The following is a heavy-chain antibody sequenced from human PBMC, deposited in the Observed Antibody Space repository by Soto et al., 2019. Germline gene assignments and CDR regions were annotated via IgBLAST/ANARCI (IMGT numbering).Heavy chain of an antibody. CDR1: GGTFSSYT. CDR3: AMEYCSSTSCYRDY. Sequence: QVQLVQSGAEVKKPGSSVKVSCKASGGTFSSYTISWVRQAPGQGLEWMGRIIPILGIANYAQKFQGRVTIPAXKXTSAAYMELSSLRSEDTAVYYCAMEYCSSTSCYRDYWGQGTLVTVSS. CDR2: IIPILGIA. V-gene: IGHV1-69*02. J-gene: IGHJ4*02. D-gene: IGHD2-2*02.